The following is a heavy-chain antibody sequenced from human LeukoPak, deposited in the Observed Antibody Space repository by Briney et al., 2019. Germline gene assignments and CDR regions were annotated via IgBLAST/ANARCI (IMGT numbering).Heavy chain of an antibody. J-gene: IGHJ4*02. V-gene: IGHV3-7*03. CDR2: IDQDGGEK. CDR3: AREDSWIPRKFDF. D-gene: IGHD5-18*01. Sequence: GGSLRLSCVASGFTFSTYWMSWVRQAPGKGLEWVANIDQDGGEKYYVDSVKGRFTISRDNAKNSLYLQMNSLRAEDTAVYYCAREDSWIPRKFDFWGQGTLVTVSA. CDR1: GFTFSTYW.